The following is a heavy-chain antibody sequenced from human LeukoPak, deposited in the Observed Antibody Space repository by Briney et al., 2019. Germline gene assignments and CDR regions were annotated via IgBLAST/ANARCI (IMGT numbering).Heavy chain of an antibody. CDR3: AREVTSWYYFDY. CDR2: IYTSGRT. J-gene: IGHJ4*02. D-gene: IGHD6-13*01. CDR1: GGSISSYY. V-gene: IGHV4-4*07. Sequence: PSETLSLTCTVSGGSISSYYWSWLRQPAGKGLEWIGRIYTSGRTNYNPSLKSRVTISLDTSKNQFSLKLSSVTAAATGVYYCAREVTSWYYFDYWGQGTLVTVSS.